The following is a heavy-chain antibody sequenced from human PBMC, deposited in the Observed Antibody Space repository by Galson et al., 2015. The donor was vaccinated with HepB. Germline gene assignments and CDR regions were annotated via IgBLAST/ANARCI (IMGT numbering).Heavy chain of an antibody. J-gene: IGHJ4*02. D-gene: IGHD3-10*01. Sequence: LRLSCAASGFTFSSYGMHWVRQAPGKGLEWVAVIWYDGSNKYYADSVKGRFTISRDNSKNTLYLQMNSLRAEGTAVYYCARGLLYGSGSYYDYWGQGTLVTVSS. CDR3: ARGLLYGSGSYYDY. CDR2: IWYDGSNK. CDR1: GFTFSSYG. V-gene: IGHV3-33*01.